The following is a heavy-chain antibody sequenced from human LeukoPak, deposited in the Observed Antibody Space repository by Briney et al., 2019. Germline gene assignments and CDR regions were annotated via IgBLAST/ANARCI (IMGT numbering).Heavy chain of an antibody. Sequence: SETLPLTCSVSGGSISSSNDYWGWIRQPPGKGLEWIGNIYYSGSTYYNPSLKSRVTISVDTSKNQFSLHLTSVTAADTAIYYCARSIVGPGTSYFDQWGQGTLVAVSS. CDR3: ARSIVGPGTSYFDQ. D-gene: IGHD1-26*01. V-gene: IGHV4-39*07. J-gene: IGHJ4*02. CDR1: GGSISSSNDY. CDR2: IYYSGST.